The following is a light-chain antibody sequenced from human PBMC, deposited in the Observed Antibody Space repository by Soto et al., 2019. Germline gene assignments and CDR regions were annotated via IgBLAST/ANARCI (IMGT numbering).Light chain of an antibody. Sequence: QSVLTQPPSASGTPGQRVTISCSGSSSNIGSNTVSWYQHLPGTAPKLLIYSNNQRPSGVPDRFSGSKSGTSASLAISELQSEDEADYHCAAWDDSLNGYVFGSGTKVTVL. J-gene: IGLJ1*01. CDR1: SSNIGSNT. CDR2: SNN. CDR3: AAWDDSLNGYV. V-gene: IGLV1-44*01.